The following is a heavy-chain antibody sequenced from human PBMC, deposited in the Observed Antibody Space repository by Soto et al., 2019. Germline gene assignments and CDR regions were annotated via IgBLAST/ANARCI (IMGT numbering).Heavy chain of an antibody. D-gene: IGHD6-6*01. J-gene: IGHJ4*02. CDR1: GGSISSYY. V-gene: IGHV4-59*01. Sequence: SETLSLTCTVSGGSISSYYWSWIRQPPGKGLEWIGYIYYSGSTNYNPSLKSRVTISVDTSKNQFSLKLSSVTAADTAVYYCARDEGEGSSSFDYWGQGTLVTVSS. CDR3: ARDEGEGSSSFDY. CDR2: IYYSGST.